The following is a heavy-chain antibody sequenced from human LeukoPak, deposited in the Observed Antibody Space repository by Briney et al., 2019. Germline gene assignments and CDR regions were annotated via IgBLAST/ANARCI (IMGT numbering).Heavy chain of an antibody. Sequence: PGGSLRLSCAASGFAFSSYGMHWVRQAPGKGLEWVAVISYDGSNKYYADSVKGRFTISRDNSKNTLYLQMNSLRAEDTAVYYCAKDLSWGNKIGYCSSTSCYLSSGMDVWGQGTTVTVSS. CDR2: ISYDGSNK. J-gene: IGHJ6*02. CDR3: AKDLSWGNKIGYCSSTSCYLSSGMDV. D-gene: IGHD2-2*03. CDR1: GFAFSSYG. V-gene: IGHV3-30*18.